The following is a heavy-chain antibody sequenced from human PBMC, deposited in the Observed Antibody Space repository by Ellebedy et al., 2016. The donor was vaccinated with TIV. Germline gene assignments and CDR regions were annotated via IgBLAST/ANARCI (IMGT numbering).Heavy chain of an antibody. D-gene: IGHD1-1*01. J-gene: IGHJ4*02. V-gene: IGHV3-7*01. CDR3: ARAASGNLPIGYLFDY. CDR1: GFTFSNYW. CDR2: IKQDGSEK. Sequence: GESLKISXAASGFTFSNYWMSWVRQAPGKGLEWVANIKQDGSEKYYVDSVKGRFTISRDNAKNSLYLQMNSLRAEDTAVYYCARAASGNLPIGYLFDYWGQGTLVTVSS.